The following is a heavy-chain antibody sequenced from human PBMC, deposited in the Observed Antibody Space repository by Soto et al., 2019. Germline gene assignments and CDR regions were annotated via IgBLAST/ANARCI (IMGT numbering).Heavy chain of an antibody. CDR3: AKDPVTGDFGQLTHGPDY. J-gene: IGHJ4*02. Sequence: GGSRRLSCAASGFTFSSYAMSWVRQAPGEGLEWVSAISGSGGSTYYADSVKGRFTISRDNSKNTLYLQMNSLRAEDTAVYYCAKDPVTGDFGQLTHGPDYWGQGTQVTVSS. V-gene: IGHV3-23*01. CDR2: ISGSGGST. CDR1: GFTFSSYA. D-gene: IGHD7-27*01.